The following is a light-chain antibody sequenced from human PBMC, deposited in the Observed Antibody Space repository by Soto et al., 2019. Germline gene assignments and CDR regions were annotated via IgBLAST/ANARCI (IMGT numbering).Light chain of an antibody. Sequence: QSVLTQPPSVSAAPGQKVTISCSGSSSNIGNNYVSWYQQLPGTAPKLLIYDNNKRPSGIPDRFSGSKSGTSATLGITGLRTEDEADYYCGTWDSSLSAVLFGGGTKLTVL. J-gene: IGLJ2*01. V-gene: IGLV1-51*01. CDR2: DNN. CDR3: GTWDSSLSAVL. CDR1: SSNIGNNY.